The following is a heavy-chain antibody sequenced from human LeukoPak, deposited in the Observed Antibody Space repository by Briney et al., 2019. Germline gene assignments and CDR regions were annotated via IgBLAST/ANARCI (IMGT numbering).Heavy chain of an antibody. V-gene: IGHV4-34*01. CDR1: GGSLNGYY. CDR2: TSHSGST. J-gene: IGHJ3*01. Sequence: PSETLSLTCAVYGGSLNGYYWSWIRQSPGKGLEWVGETSHSGSTNYNPSLESRLSISVDTSKKEFSLKVTSVTAADTAVYFCARKDCSATSCYYGLDVWGQGTMVIVSS. D-gene: IGHD3-10*01. CDR3: ARKDCSATSCYYGLDV.